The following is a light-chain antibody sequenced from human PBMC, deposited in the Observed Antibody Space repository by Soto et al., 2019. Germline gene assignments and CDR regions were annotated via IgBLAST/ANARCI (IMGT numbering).Light chain of an antibody. Sequence: QSALTQPPSVSAAPGQKVTISCSGSSSNIGSNYVSWYQHLPGTAPKLLIYDNNKRPSGIPDRFSGSWSGTSATLGITGLQTGDEADYYCGTWDSSLSAGPYVFGTGTKLTVL. CDR1: SSNIGSNY. CDR3: GTWDSSLSAGPYV. J-gene: IGLJ1*01. V-gene: IGLV1-51*01. CDR2: DNN.